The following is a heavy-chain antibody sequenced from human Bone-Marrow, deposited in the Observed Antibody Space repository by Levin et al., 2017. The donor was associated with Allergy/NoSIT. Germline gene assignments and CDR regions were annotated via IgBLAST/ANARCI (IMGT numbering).Heavy chain of an antibody. D-gene: IGHD3-3*01. CDR3: ARDITVFGVVLAVNDALDV. J-gene: IGHJ3*01. Sequence: SETLSLTCTVSGGSISSGIYFWSWVRQLPGKGLEWIGYVSYSGITFYNQSLKSRVTISGDTSKNLFSLTLNSVTAADTAIYYCARDITVFGVVLAVNDALDVRGQGTMVTVSS. CDR1: GGSISSGIYF. V-gene: IGHV4-31*03. CDR2: VSYSGIT.